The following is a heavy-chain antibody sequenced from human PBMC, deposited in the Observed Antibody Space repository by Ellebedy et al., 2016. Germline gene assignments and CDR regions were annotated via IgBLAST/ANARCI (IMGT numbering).Heavy chain of an antibody. J-gene: IGHJ4*02. V-gene: IGHV4-59*02. CDR3: ARDVSLYSSSPSFDF. CDR2: VFYGGST. D-gene: IGHD6-6*01. CDR1: GGSVDTYY. Sequence: ESLKISCTVSGGSVDTYYWTWIRQSPGKGLEWIGYVFYGGSTKYNPSLRSRVTISLDTSKNQFSLKVTSVAAADTAVYYCARDVSLYSSSPSFDFWGQGTLVTVSS.